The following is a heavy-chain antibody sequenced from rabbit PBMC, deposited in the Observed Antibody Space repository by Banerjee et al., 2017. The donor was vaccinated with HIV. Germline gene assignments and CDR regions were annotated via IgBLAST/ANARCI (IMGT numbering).Heavy chain of an antibody. D-gene: IGHD6-1*01. CDR2: IASSTGNN. J-gene: IGHJ4*01. CDR1: GFSFSSSYY. Sequence: QEQLEESGGDLVKPGAFLTLTCTASGFSFSSSYYMCWVRQAPGKGLESIACIASSTGNNYYASWAKGRFTISKTSSTTVTLQMTSLTVADTATYFCARRSAGDGYAPNLWGPGTLVTVS. V-gene: IGHV1S45*01. CDR3: ARRSAGDGYAPNL.